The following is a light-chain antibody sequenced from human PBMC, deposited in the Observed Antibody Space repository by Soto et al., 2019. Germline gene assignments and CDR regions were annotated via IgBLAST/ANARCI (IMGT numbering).Light chain of an antibody. J-gene: IGKJ1*01. Sequence: DIQMTQSPSTLSASVGDRVTITCRASQNIGNWLAWYQQKPGKTPDLLIYDASSLESGVPFRFSGSGSGTEFTLTISSLQTDDSATYYCQQYNDEPWTFGQGTKVDIK. V-gene: IGKV1-5*01. CDR3: QQYNDEPWT. CDR1: QNIGNW. CDR2: DAS.